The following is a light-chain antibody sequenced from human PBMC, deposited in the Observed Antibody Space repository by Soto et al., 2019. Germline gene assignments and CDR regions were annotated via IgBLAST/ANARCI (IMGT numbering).Light chain of an antibody. V-gene: IGKV1-5*01. CDR3: QQYNSYSPT. CDR2: DAS. Sequence: DIQMTQSPSTLSASVGDRVTITCRASQSISSWLAWYQQKPGKAPKLLIYDASSLESGVTSRFSGSGSGTEFTLTISSLQPDDFATYDCQQYNSYSPTFGQWTKVEIK. CDR1: QSISSW. J-gene: IGKJ1*01.